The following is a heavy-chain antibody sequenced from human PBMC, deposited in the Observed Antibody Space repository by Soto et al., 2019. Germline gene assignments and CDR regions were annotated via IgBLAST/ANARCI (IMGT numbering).Heavy chain of an antibody. CDR1: GGTLRSHA. J-gene: IGHJ6*02. CDR3: LGTVEITYYHWMDV. CDR2: IIPIFGSP. V-gene: IGHV1-69*01. D-gene: IGHD3-22*01. Sequence: QVQLVQSGAEVKKPGSSVRVSCKASGGTLRSHAINWVRQAPGQGLEWMGGIIPIFGSPYYAQKFQGRVTITAYEDSITAYMELSSLRYEDTSVYYLLGTVEITYYHWMDVCGQGTTVTVSS.